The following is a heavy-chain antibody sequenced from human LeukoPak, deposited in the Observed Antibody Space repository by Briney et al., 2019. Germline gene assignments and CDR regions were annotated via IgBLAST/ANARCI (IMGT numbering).Heavy chain of an antibody. CDR1: GDPLSCDVYY. CDR2: CYYSGST. Sequence: SQTLLHTCSFPGDPLSCDVYYRSCLPQPPGEGLDWIGCCYYSGSTYYKPYLNRRVTIFEETSKNQFSVTLISVTAAVTAVYYCASECAITSCGVVSSSWGQGTLVTVSS. V-gene: IGHV4-31*03. J-gene: IGHJ4*02. D-gene: IGHD3-3*01. CDR3: ASECAITSCGVVSSS.